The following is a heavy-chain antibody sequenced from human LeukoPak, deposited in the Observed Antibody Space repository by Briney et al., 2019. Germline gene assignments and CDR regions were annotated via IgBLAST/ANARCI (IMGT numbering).Heavy chain of an antibody. J-gene: IGHJ5*01. CDR3: ARDLWNFYDDSGYYRDFDS. CDR2: IGSYGGDT. V-gene: IGHV1-18*01. D-gene: IGHD3-22*01. CDR1: TSR. Sequence: ASVKVSCKATSRISWVRQAPGQGLEGMGWIGSYGGDTYYAQKFQGRVTVTTDTSTSTAYIELRSLRSDDTAVYYCARDLWNFYDDSGYYRDFDSWGQGTLVTVSS.